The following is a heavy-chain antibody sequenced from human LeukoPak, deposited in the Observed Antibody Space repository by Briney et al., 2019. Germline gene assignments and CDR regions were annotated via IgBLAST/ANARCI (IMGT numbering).Heavy chain of an antibody. V-gene: IGHV4-34*01. CDR2: INHSGST. CDR1: GGSFSDYY. D-gene: IGHD2-15*01. J-gene: IGHJ4*02. Sequence: SETLSLTCAVFGGSFSDYYWSWIRQPPGQGLEWIGEINHSGSTNYNPSPKSRVTMSVDTSKNQFSLKLSSVTAADTAVYYCARGQVVREYWGQGTLVTVSS. CDR3: ARGQVVREY.